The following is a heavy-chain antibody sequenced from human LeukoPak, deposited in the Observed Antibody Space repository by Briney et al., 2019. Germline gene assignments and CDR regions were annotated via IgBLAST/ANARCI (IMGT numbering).Heavy chain of an antibody. D-gene: IGHD4-23*01. CDR2: MDPNSGNT. V-gene: IGHV1-8*01. CDR1: GYTFTSYD. Sequence: ASVKVSCKASGYTFTSYDINWVRQATGQGLEWMGWMDPNSGNTGYAQKFQGRVTMTRNTSISTAYMELSSLRSEDTAVYYCARGILSLRWPFDYWGQGTLVTVSS. CDR3: ARGILSLRWPFDY. J-gene: IGHJ4*02.